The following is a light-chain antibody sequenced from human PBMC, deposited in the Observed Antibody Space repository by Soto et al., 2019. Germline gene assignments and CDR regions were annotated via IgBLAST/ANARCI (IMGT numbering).Light chain of an antibody. J-gene: IGKJ1*01. V-gene: IGKV3-15*01. CDR1: QSVSSN. CDR3: QQYNNWPPMA. Sequence: EIVMTQSPATLSVSPGERATLSCRASQSVSSNLAWYQQKPGQAPRLLIYGASTRATGIPARFSGSGSGTEFPLTIISLQSEDFAVYYCQQYNNWPPMAFGQGTKVEI. CDR2: GAS.